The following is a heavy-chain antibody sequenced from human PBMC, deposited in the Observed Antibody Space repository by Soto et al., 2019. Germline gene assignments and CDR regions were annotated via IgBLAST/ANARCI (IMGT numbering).Heavy chain of an antibody. CDR3: ASFRMGSSLLRDDYGMDV. D-gene: IGHD6-13*01. J-gene: IGHJ6*02. CDR2: ISAYNGNT. CDR1: GYTFTSYG. V-gene: IGHV1-18*01. Sequence: ASVKVSCKASGYTFTSYGISCVRQAPGQGLEWMGWISAYNGNTNYAQKLQGRVTITTDTSTSTAYMELRSLRSDDTPVYYCASFRMGSSLLRDDYGMDVWGQGTTVTVSS.